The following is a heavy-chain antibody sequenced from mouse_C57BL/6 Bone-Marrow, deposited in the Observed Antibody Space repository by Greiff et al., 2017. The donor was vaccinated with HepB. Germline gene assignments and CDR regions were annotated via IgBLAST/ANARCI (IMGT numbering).Heavy chain of an antibody. J-gene: IGHJ1*03. D-gene: IGHD1-1*01. V-gene: IGHV5-17*01. CDR3: AVVLWYFDV. CDR2: ISSGSSTI. Sequence: EVKLQESGGGLVKPGGSLKLSCAASGFTFSDYGMHWVRQAPEKGLEWVAYISSGSSTIYYADTVKGRFTISRDNAKNTLFLQMTSLRSEDTAMYYCAVVLWYFDVWGTGTTVTVSS. CDR1: GFTFSDYG.